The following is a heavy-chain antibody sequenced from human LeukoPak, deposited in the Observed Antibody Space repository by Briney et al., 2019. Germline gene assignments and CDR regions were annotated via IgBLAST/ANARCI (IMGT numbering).Heavy chain of an antibody. CDR1: GFTFSSYW. Sequence: PGGSLRLSCAASGFTFSSYWMSWVRQAPGKGLEWVANIKQDGSDKYYVDSVKGRFTISRDNAKNSLYLQMNSLRAEDTAVYYCARDGPNRDGYNDYYFDYWGQGTLVTVSS. CDR3: ARDGPNRDGYNDYYFDY. D-gene: IGHD5-24*01. CDR2: IKQDGSDK. V-gene: IGHV3-7*01. J-gene: IGHJ4*02.